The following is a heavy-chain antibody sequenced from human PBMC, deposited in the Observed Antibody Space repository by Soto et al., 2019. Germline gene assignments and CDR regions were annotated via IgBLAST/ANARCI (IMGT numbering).Heavy chain of an antibody. CDR1: GYSISSGDYY. CDR3: PPEGGYSRDY. CDR2: IYYSGST. J-gene: IGHJ4*02. D-gene: IGHD5-18*01. Sequence: SETLSLTCTVSGYSISSGDYYWSWIRQPPGKGLEWIGYIYYSGSTYYNPSLKSRVTISVDTSKNQFSLKLSSVTAADTAVYYCPPEGGYSRDYWGRGTLVTGSS. V-gene: IGHV4-30-4*01.